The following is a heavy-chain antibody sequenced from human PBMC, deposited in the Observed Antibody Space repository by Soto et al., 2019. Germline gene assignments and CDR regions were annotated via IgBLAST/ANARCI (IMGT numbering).Heavy chain of an antibody. V-gene: IGHV1-46*01. CDR1: GDTFTSYY. Sequence: QVRLVQSGAEVKAPGASVKVSCKAPGDTFTSYYMHWVRQAPGHGLEWMGVINPNGGSTRFAQKFQRRVTMTRDTSTSAMYMQLRGMTAEDTAVYYCARSPGRVHRIIIEGTNSFAPWGQGTMVTVSS. D-gene: IGHD1-26*01. CDR3: ARSPGRVHRIIIEGTNSFAP. CDR2: INPNGGST. J-gene: IGHJ5*02.